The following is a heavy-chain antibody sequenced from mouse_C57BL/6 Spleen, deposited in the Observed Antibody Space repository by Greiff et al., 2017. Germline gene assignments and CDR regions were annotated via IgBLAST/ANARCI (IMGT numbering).Heavy chain of an antibody. Sequence: QVQLQQSGAELMKPGASVKLSCKATGYTFTGYWIEWVKQRPGHGLEWIGEIFPGSGSTNYNEKFKGKATFTADTSSNTAYMQLSRLTTEDSAIYYCARRWLLYYAMDYWGQGTSVTVSS. CDR1: GYTFTGYW. D-gene: IGHD2-3*01. V-gene: IGHV1-9*01. CDR3: ARRWLLYYAMDY. CDR2: IFPGSGST. J-gene: IGHJ4*01.